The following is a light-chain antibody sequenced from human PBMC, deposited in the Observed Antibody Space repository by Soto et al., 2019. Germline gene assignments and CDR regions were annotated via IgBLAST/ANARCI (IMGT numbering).Light chain of an antibody. J-gene: IGKJ1*01. CDR1: QSVSSN. CDR2: GAS. Sequence: EIVMTQSLATLSVSPGERATLSCRASQSVSSNLAWYQQKPGQAPRLLIYGASTRATGIPARFSGSGSGTEFTLTISSLLSEDFAVYYCQQYNNWPSGTFGQGTKVEIK. V-gene: IGKV3-15*01. CDR3: QQYNNWPSGT.